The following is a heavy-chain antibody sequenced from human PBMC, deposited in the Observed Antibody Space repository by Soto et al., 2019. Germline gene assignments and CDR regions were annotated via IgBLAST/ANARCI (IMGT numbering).Heavy chain of an antibody. D-gene: IGHD3-3*01. J-gene: IGHJ4*02. CDR3: AKSAYYDFWSGYYFDY. V-gene: IGHV3-23*01. CDR1: VFTFISYA. Sequence: QPGWSLRLSCASSVFTFISYAMSWVRQAPGKGLEWVSAISGSGGSTYYADSVKGRFTISRDNSKNTLYPQMNSLRAEDTAVYYCAKSAYYDFWSGYYFDYWGQGTLVTSPQ. CDR2: ISGSGGST.